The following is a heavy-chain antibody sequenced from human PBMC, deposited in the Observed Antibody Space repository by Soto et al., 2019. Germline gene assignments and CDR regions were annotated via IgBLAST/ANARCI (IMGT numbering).Heavy chain of an antibody. D-gene: IGHD7-27*01. CDR2: IYNNGNT. CDR1: GGSVSSVKYF. Sequence: PSETLSRTCNVSGGSVSSVKYFGIWIRQPPGKGLEWIAYIYNNGNTNYNPSLKSRATISVDTSKNQCSLKLTSVTAADSAVYFCARTVMPVGNLAAFDHWGQGVLVTVSS. V-gene: IGHV4-61*01. CDR3: ARTVMPVGNLAAFDH. J-gene: IGHJ4*02.